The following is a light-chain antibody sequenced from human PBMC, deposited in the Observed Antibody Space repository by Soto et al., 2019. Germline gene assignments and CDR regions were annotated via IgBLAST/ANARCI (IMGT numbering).Light chain of an antibody. V-gene: IGKV3-15*01. CDR2: AAS. Sequence: ETVMTQSPSTLSVSPGESATLSCRASQSISTNLAWYQHKPGQAPRLLIYAASTRATGLPDRFSGSGSGTEFTLTISSLQSEDIAVYFCQQYNDWPKTFGQGTKVEI. CDR3: QQYNDWPKT. CDR1: QSISTN. J-gene: IGKJ1*01.